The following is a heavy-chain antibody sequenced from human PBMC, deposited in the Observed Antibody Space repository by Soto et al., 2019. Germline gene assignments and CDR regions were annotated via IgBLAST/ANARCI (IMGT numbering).Heavy chain of an antibody. CDR2: ISADGIDK. V-gene: IGHV3-30*18. D-gene: IGHD6-19*01. CDR3: AEGTAVARQHFAN. Sequence: QVQLVESGGGVVQPERSLGLSCAASGFTFRSYGMHWVRQAPGKGLEWVAAISADGIDKYYADSVKGRFTISRDNSKNALYRQMNSLRPEDTAVYYCAEGTAVARQHFANWGQGTLVTVSS. J-gene: IGHJ4*02. CDR1: GFTFRSYG.